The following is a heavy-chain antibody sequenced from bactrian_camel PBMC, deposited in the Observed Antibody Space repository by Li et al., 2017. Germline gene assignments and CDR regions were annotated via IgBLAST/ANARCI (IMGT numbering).Heavy chain of an antibody. D-gene: IGHD4*01. CDR2: IDSDGST. Sequence: HVQLVESGGGSVQAGGSLTLACAGSGYTSHSYCMGWFRQAPGKEREGVAAIDSDGSTHYGDSAKGRFTVSVDNARKTLYLQMNDLKPEDTATYYCAAEPIDCPSAPPNMRSDYYNHWGQGTQVTVS. CDR3: AAEPIDCPSAPPNMRSDYYNH. J-gene: IGHJ4*01. V-gene: IGHV3S55*01. CDR1: GYTSHSYC.